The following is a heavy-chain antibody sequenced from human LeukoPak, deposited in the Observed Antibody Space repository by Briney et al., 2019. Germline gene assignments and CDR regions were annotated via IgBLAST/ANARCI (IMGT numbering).Heavy chain of an antibody. D-gene: IGHD4-17*01. CDR2: ISYDGSNK. CDR1: GFTFSSYG. V-gene: IGHV3-30*18. CDR3: AKDRTNYGDYVAVFDY. Sequence: GGSLRLSCAASGFTFSSYGMHWVRQAPGKGLEWVAVISYDGSNKYYADSMKGRFTISRDNSKNTLYLQMNSLRAEDTAVYYCAKDRTNYGDYVAVFDYWGQGTLVTVSS. J-gene: IGHJ4*02.